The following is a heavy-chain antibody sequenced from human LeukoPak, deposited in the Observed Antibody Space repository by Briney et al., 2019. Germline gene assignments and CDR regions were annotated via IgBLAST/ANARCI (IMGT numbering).Heavy chain of an antibody. Sequence: ASVKVSCKPSGYTFTGYYMHWVRQAPGQGLEWMGWINPNSGGTNYAQKFQCRVTMTRDTSISTAYMELSRLRSDDTAVYYCASTKGNSVWFDPWGQGTLVTVSS. J-gene: IGHJ5*02. CDR1: GYTFTGYY. CDR3: ASTKGNSVWFDP. V-gene: IGHV1-2*02. D-gene: IGHD1-7*01. CDR2: INPNSGGT.